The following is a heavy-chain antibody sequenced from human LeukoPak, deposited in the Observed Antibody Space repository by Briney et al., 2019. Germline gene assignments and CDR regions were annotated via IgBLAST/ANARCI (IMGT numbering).Heavy chain of an antibody. CDR3: ARTRFYGYCDY. Sequence: PSETLSLTCAVYGGSFSGYYWSWIRQPPGKGLEWIGEINHSGSTNYNPSLKSRVTISVDTSKNQFSLKLSSVTAADTAVYYCARTRFYGYCDYWGQETLVTVSS. J-gene: IGHJ4*02. D-gene: IGHD3-10*01. CDR1: GGSFSGYY. CDR2: INHSGST. V-gene: IGHV4-34*01.